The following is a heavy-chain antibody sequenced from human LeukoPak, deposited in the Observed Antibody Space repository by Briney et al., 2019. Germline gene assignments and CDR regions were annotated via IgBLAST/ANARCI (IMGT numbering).Heavy chain of an antibody. CDR3: ARARNTVTTGDAFDI. J-gene: IGHJ3*02. Sequence: PGGSLRLSCAASGFTFSSYWMHWVRQAPGKGLEWVSVISYDGGNKYYADSVKGRFTIFRDSSKNTLFLQMNSLRAEDTAMYYCARARNTVTTGDAFDIWGQGTMVTISS. V-gene: IGHV3-30*03. D-gene: IGHD4-17*01. CDR1: GFTFSSYW. CDR2: ISYDGGNK.